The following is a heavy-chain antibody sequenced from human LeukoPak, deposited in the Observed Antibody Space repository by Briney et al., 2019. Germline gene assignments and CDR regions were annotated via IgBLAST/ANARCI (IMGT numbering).Heavy chain of an antibody. Sequence: ASVKVSCKASGYTFTGYYMHWVRQAPGQGLEWMGWINPSSGGTNYAQEFQGRVTITRDTSASTAYMELSSLRSEDMAVYYCARGAKFRSYGSGTYYTSLPFDPWGQGTLVTVSS. CDR3: ARGAKFRSYGSGTYYTSLPFDP. D-gene: IGHD3-10*01. CDR2: INPSSGGT. J-gene: IGHJ5*02. V-gene: IGHV1-2*02. CDR1: GYTFTGYY.